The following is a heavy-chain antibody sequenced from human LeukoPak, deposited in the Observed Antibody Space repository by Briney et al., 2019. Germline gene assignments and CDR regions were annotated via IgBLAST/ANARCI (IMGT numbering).Heavy chain of an antibody. J-gene: IGHJ4*02. CDR3: AKSFGVGGRIDY. CDR1: GFTLSSYG. D-gene: IGHD3-3*01. Sequence: PGRSLRLSCAASGFTLSSYGMHWVLQAPGKGLEWVAVISYDGSNKYYADSVKGRFTISRDNSKNTLYLQMNSLRTEDTAVYYCAKSFGVGGRIDYWGQGTLVTVSS. V-gene: IGHV3-30*18. CDR2: ISYDGSNK.